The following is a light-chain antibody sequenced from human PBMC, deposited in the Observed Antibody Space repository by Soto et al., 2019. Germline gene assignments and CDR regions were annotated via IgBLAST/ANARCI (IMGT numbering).Light chain of an antibody. CDR2: AAS. V-gene: IGKV1-27*01. Sequence: IQMTQSPSSLSASIGDRVTITCRASQGINNFLAWYQQRPGRAPQLLINAASALHSGVPSRFSGSGSGTDFTLTISSLQPDDVGTYYCQKYNSAPRTFGQGTKVDIK. CDR3: QKYNSAPRT. CDR1: QGINNF. J-gene: IGKJ1*01.